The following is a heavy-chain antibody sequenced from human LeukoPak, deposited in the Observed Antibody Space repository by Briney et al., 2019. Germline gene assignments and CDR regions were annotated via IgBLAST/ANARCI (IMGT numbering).Heavy chain of an antibody. J-gene: IGHJ2*01. CDR3: TSSTMVRGVTIYWYFDL. Sequence: GGSLRLSCAASGFTFSNAWMSWVRQAPGKGLEWVGRIKSKTDGGTTDYAAPVKGSFTISRDDSKNTLYLQMNSLKTEDTAVYYCTSSTMVRGVTIYWYFDLWGRGTLVTVSS. D-gene: IGHD3-10*01. V-gene: IGHV3-15*01. CDR1: GFTFSNAW. CDR2: IKSKTDGGTT.